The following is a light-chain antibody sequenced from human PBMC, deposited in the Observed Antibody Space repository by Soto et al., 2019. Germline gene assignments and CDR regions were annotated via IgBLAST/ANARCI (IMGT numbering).Light chain of an antibody. CDR3: QQYSNWPPAIT. CDR2: GSS. CDR1: ETISTN. V-gene: IGKV3-15*01. J-gene: IGKJ5*01. Sequence: EIVLTQSPATPSVSPGERATLSCRATETISTNLAWFQRKPGQPPRLLIYGSSTRATGVPDRFSGSGSGTEFTLIISSLQSEDVALYYCQQYSNWPPAITFGQGTRLEIK.